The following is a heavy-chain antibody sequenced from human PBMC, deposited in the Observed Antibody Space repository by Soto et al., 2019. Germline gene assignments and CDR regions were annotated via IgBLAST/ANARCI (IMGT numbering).Heavy chain of an antibody. CDR1: GFTFSSYA. J-gene: IGHJ4*02. CDR2: ISGSGGST. D-gene: IGHD1-26*01. Sequence: AGGSLRLSCAASGFTFSSYAMSWVRQAPGKGLEWVSAISGSGGSTYYADSVKGRFTISRDNSKNTLYLQMNSLRAEDTAVYYCAKITEGATTWSYYFDYWGQGTLVTVSS. V-gene: IGHV3-23*01. CDR3: AKITEGATTWSYYFDY.